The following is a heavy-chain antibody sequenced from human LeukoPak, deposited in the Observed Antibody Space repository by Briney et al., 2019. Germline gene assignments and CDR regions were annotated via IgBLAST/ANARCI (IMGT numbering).Heavy chain of an antibody. V-gene: IGHV3-74*01. J-gene: IGHJ4*02. CDR2: INTDGFST. CDR1: GLISSSYW. Sequence: GGSLRLSCAASGLISSSYWMHWVRQPPGKGLVYIACINTDGFSTSYADSVKGRFTISRDNAKNTLYLQMNSLRAEDTAVYYCARSRIYGDYGRGLDYWGQGTLVTVSS. D-gene: IGHD4-17*01. CDR3: ARSRIYGDYGRGLDY.